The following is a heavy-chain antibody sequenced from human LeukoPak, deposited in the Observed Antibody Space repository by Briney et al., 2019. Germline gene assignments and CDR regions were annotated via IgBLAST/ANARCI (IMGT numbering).Heavy chain of an antibody. CDR2: ISYDGSNK. J-gene: IGHJ4*02. CDR3: AGSRYDVVYFDY. D-gene: IGHD3-3*01. V-gene: IGHV3-30-3*01. CDR1: GFTFSSYA. Sequence: PGGSLRLSCAASGFTFSSYAMHWVHQAPGKGLEWVAVISYDGSNKYYADSVKGRFTISRDNSKNTLYLQMNSLRAEDTAVYYCAGSRYDVVYFDYWGQGTLVTVSS.